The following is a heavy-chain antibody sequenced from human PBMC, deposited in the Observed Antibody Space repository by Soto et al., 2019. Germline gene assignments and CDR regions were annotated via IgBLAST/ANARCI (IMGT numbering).Heavy chain of an antibody. CDR2: INYRGNT. V-gene: IGHV4-59*01. CDR3: ARDEESCVYFFHS. D-gene: IGHD2-21*01. CDR1: GGSISTYY. J-gene: IGHJ4*02. Sequence: SETLSLTCTVSGGSISTYYWTWIRQPPGKGLEWIGYINYRGNTNYNPSLKSRLAISIDTSKNQFSLKLNSVTAADTAVYYCARDEESCVYFFHSWGPGTLVTVYS.